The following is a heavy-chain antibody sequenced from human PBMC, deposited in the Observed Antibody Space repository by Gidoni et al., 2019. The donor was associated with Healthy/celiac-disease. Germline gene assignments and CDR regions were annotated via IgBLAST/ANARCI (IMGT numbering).Heavy chain of an antibody. CDR1: GGSISRGSYY. V-gene: IGHV4-61*02. CDR3: ARGVAAAGNYYYYGMDV. Sequence: QVQLQESGPGLVKPSQTLSLTCTVSGGSISRGSYYWSWIRQPAGKGLEWIGRIYTSGSTNYNPSLKSRVTISVDTSKNQFSLKLSSVTAADTAVYYCARGVAAAGNYYYYGMDVWGQGTTVTVSS. D-gene: IGHD6-13*01. J-gene: IGHJ6*02. CDR2: IYTSGST.